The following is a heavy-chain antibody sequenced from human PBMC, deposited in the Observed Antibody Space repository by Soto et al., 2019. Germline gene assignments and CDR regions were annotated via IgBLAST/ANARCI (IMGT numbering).Heavy chain of an antibody. CDR3: ARDRVEMATRSGGSYYYYYGMDV. D-gene: IGHD5-12*01. CDR2: INPNSGGT. Sequence: QVQLVQSGAEVKKPGASVKVSCKASGYTFTGYYMHWVRQAPGQGLEWMGWINPNSGGTNYAQKLQGWVTMTRDTSISTAYMELSRLRSDDTAVYYCARDRVEMATRSGGSYYYYYGMDVWGQGTTVTVSS. CDR1: GYTFTGYY. V-gene: IGHV1-2*04. J-gene: IGHJ6*02.